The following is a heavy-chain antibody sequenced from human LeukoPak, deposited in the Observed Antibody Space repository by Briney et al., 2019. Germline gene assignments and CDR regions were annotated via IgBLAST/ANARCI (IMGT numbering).Heavy chain of an antibody. J-gene: IGHJ4*02. V-gene: IGHV3-23*01. CDR3: PKAPVGHCSGAFCYHFDS. CDR1: GFTFSTYA. D-gene: IGHD2-15*01. Sequence: GGALRLSCAASGFTFSTYAMSWVRQTPGKGVGWGAAISGDNAGTYRANSGKGRFTISRDNSTNTLPLQMSGLRAEDTARYSCPKAPVGHCSGAFCYHFDSWGQGTLVTVSS. CDR2: ISGDNAGT.